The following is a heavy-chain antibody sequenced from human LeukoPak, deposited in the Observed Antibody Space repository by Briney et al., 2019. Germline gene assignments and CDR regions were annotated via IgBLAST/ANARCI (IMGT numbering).Heavy chain of an antibody. CDR2: MNIDGSEK. J-gene: IGHJ4*02. CDR3: ARDPVEWELLLDY. V-gene: IGHV3-7*01. D-gene: IGHD1-26*01. CDR1: GFTFSNYW. Sequence: GGSLRLSCAASGFTFSNYWMGWVRQAPGKRLEWVANMNIDGSEKYYADSVKGRFSISRDNARNSVYLQMASLRVEDTAVYYCARDPVEWELLLDYWGQGTLVPVFS.